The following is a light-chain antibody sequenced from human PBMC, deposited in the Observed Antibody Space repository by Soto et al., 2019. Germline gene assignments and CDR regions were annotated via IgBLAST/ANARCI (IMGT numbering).Light chain of an antibody. J-gene: IGKJ4*01. CDR1: QSISSH. CDR3: QQRINWPLT. Sequence: EIVSTQSPATLSLSPGERATLSCRASQSISSHLAWYQQKPGQAPRLLIYGASNRATGIPARFSGSGSGTDFTLTISSLEPEDFAVYYCQQRINWPLTFGGGTKVEIK. CDR2: GAS. V-gene: IGKV3-11*01.